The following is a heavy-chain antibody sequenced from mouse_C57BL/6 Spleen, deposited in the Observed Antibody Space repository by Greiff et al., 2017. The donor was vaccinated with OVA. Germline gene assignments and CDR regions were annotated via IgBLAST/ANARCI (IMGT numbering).Heavy chain of an antibody. V-gene: IGHV5-4*01. J-gene: IGHJ4*01. CDR3: ARDNYYGSSAYAMDY. Sequence: EVKVVESGGGLVKPGGSLKLSCAASGFTFSSYAMSWVRQTPEKRLEWVATISAGGSYTYYPDNVKGRFTISRDNAKNNLYLQMSHLKSEDTAMYYCARDNYYGSSAYAMDYWGQGTSVTVSS. CDR1: GFTFSSYA. D-gene: IGHD1-1*01. CDR2: ISAGGSYT.